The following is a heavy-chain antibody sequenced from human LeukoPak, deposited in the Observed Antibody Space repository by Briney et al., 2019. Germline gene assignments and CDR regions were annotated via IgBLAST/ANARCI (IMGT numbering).Heavy chain of an antibody. J-gene: IGHJ2*01. Sequence: SETLCLTCTVSGGSISSSSYYWGWIRQPPGKGLEWIGSIYYSGSTYYNPSLKSRVTISVDTSKNQFSLKLSSVTAADTAVYYCARHDPDILTGLGYFDLWGRGTLVTVSS. CDR1: GGSISSSSYY. CDR2: IYYSGST. V-gene: IGHV4-39*01. D-gene: IGHD3-9*01. CDR3: ARHDPDILTGLGYFDL.